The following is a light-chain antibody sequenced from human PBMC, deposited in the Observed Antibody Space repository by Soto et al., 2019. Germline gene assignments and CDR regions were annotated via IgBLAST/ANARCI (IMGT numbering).Light chain of an antibody. CDR3: SSYAGSNRV. CDR1: SSDVGGYNY. Sequence: QSALAQPPSASGSPGQSVTISCTGTSSDVGGYNYVSWYQQHPGKAPKLMIYEVSKRPSGVPDRFYGSKSGNTASLTVSGLHPEDEADYYCSSYAGSNRVFGTGTKVTVL. CDR2: EVS. J-gene: IGLJ1*01. V-gene: IGLV2-8*01.